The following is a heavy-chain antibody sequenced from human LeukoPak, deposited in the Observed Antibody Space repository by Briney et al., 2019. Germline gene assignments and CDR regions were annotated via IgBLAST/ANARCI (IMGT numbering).Heavy chain of an antibody. D-gene: IGHD6-13*01. J-gene: IGHJ4*02. CDR3: ASESTGIAAAGSPGRLYYFDY. CDR1: GFTFSSYS. Sequence: GGSLRLSCAASGFTFSSYSMNWVRQAPGKGLEWVSSISSSSSYIYYADSVKGRFTISRDNAKNSLYLQMNSLRAEDTAVYYCASESTGIAAAGSPGRLYYFDYWGQGTLVTVSS. V-gene: IGHV3-21*01. CDR2: ISSSSSYI.